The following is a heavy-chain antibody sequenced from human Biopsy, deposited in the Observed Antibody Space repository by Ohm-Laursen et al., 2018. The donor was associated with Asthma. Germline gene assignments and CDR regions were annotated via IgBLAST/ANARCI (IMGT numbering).Heavy chain of an antibody. CDR2: ISSDGSDQ. CDR1: KSPIRTFA. V-gene: IGHV3-30-3*01. D-gene: IGHD1-26*01. Sequence: SLRLSCAASKSPIRTFALHWVRQAPGKGLEWVALISSDGSDQYFADSVKGRFTISRDNSKNTLYLQMNSLRAEDTAVYYCARDAWELQKPYAYYFDYWGQGTLVTVSS. CDR3: ARDAWELQKPYAYYFDY. J-gene: IGHJ4*02.